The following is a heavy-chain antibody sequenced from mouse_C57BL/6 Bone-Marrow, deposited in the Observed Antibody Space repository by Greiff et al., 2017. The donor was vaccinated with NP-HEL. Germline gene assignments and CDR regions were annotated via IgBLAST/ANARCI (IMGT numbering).Heavy chain of an antibody. Sequence: VQLKQSGPELVKPGASVKMSCKASGYTFTDYNMHWVKQSHGKSLEWIGYINPNNGGTSYNQKFKGKATLTVNKSSSTAYMELRSLTSEDSAVYYCARGGNYSYWYFDVWGTGTTVTVSS. CDR1: GYTFTDYN. CDR2: INPNNGGT. CDR3: ARGGNYSYWYFDV. V-gene: IGHV1-22*01. J-gene: IGHJ1*03. D-gene: IGHD2-1*01.